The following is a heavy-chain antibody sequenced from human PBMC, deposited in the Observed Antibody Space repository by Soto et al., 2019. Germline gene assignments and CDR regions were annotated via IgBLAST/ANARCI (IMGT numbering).Heavy chain of an antibody. D-gene: IGHD2-2*02. V-gene: IGHV1-2*02. CDR3: ARGHCSSTSCYTYYYYGMDV. J-gene: IGHJ6*02. CDR2: INPNSGGT. CDR1: GYTFTGYY. Sequence: ASVKVSCKASGYTFTGYYMHWVRQAPGQGLEWMGWINPNSGGTNYAQKFQGRVTMTRGTSISTAYMELSRLRSDDTAVYYCARGHCSSTSCYTYYYYGMDVWGQGTTVTVSS.